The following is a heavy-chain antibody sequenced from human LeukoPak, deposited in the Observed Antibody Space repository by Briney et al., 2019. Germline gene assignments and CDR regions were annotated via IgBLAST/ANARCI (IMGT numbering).Heavy chain of an antibody. CDR3: VRDHLAVAGMRLAWFDP. CDR1: GGSISSGSDY. CDR2: IDTSGGA. Sequence: SQTLSLTCTVSGGSISSGSDYWSWIRQPAGKGLEWIGHIDTSGGANYNPSLKSRVTISVDTSKNQFSLELSSVTAADTAVYYCVRDHLAVAGMRLAWFDPWGQGTVVTVSS. D-gene: IGHD6-19*01. V-gene: IGHV4-61*09. J-gene: IGHJ5*02.